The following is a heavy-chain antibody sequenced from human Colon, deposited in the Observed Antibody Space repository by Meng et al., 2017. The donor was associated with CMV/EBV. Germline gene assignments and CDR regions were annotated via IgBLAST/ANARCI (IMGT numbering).Heavy chain of an antibody. CDR1: GFTFSNYW. Sequence: GESLKISCAAPGFTFSNYWMTWLRQAPGRGLELVAHIKEDGSEKYFVGSVKGRFTISRDNAKNSLYLQMNSLRAEDTAVYYCARDPFIKAFDIWGQGTMVTVS. V-gene: IGHV3-7*01. CDR2: IKEDGSEK. CDR3: ARDPFIKAFDI. J-gene: IGHJ3*02.